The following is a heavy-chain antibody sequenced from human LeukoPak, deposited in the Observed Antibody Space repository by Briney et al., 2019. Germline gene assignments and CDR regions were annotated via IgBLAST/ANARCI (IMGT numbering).Heavy chain of an antibody. CDR3: ARDLTFGGVIVTGYFDY. D-gene: IGHD3-16*02. Sequence: PGGSLRLSCAASGFTVSDYYMSWIRQAPGKGLEWVSYISSSSSYTNYADSVKGRFTISRDNAKNSLYLQMNSLRAEDTAVYYCARDLTFGGVIVTGYFDYWGQGTLVTVSS. CDR2: ISSSSSYT. CDR1: GFTVSDYY. J-gene: IGHJ4*02. V-gene: IGHV3-11*06.